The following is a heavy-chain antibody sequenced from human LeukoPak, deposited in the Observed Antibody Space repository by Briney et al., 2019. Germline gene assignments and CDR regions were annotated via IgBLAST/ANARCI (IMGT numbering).Heavy chain of an antibody. J-gene: IGHJ3*02. CDR1: GFTFSSYS. Sequence: GGSLRLSCAASGFTFSSYSMNWVRQAPGKGLEWVSSISSSSSYIYYADSVKGRFTISRDNAKNSLYLQMNSLRAEDTAVYYCARAVSYYYGSGSYVHDAFDIWGQGTMVTVSS. D-gene: IGHD3-10*01. CDR2: ISSSSSYI. V-gene: IGHV3-21*01. CDR3: ARAVSYYYGSGSYVHDAFDI.